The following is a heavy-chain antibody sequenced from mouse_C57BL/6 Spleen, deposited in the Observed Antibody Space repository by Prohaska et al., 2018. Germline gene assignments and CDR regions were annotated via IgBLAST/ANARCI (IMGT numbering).Heavy chain of an antibody. Sequence: LKISCKASGDTFTDYYMNWVKQSHGKSLEWIGDINPNNGGTSYNQKFKGKATLTVDKSSSTAYMELRSLTSEDSAVYYCARYGYYYFDYWGQGTTLTVSS. D-gene: IGHD2-2*01. CDR1: GDTFTDYY. CDR3: ARYGYYYFDY. J-gene: IGHJ2*01. V-gene: IGHV1-26*01. CDR2: INPNNGGT.